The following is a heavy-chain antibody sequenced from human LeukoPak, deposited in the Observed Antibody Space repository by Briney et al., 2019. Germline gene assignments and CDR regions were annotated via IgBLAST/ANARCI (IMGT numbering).Heavy chain of an antibody. D-gene: IGHD4-11*01. CDR3: ARTTVTTSLDY. Sequence: GGSLRLSCAASGFTFSSYSMNWVRQAPGKGLEWVSYISSSSSTIYYADSVKGRFTISRDNAKNSLYLQMNSLRAEDTAVYYCARTTVTTSLDYWGQGTLVTVSS. J-gene: IGHJ4*02. V-gene: IGHV3-48*01. CDR2: ISSSSSTI. CDR1: GFTFSSYS.